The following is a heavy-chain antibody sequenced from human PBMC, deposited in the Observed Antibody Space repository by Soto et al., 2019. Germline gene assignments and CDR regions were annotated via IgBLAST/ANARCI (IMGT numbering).Heavy chain of an antibody. J-gene: IGHJ6*02. Sequence: QVQLVQSGAEVKKPGSSVKVSCKASGGTFSNYAISWVRQAPGQGLEWMGGIIPMFGTANYGQKFQGRVTITADKFTSTAYMELHSLKSGDTAVYYWARDPFIAAGGYYYYYGMDVWGQGTTVTVSS. D-gene: IGHD6-13*01. V-gene: IGHV1-69*06. CDR3: ARDPFIAAGGYYYYYGMDV. CDR2: IIPMFGTA. CDR1: GGTFSNYA.